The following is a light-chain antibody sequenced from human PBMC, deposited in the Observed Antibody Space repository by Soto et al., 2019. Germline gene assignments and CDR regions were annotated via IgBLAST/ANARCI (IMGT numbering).Light chain of an antibody. Sequence: DIHMTQSPSTLSGSVGDRVTITCRASQTISSWLAWYQQKPGKAPELLIYAASTLQSGVPSRFSGSGSGTDFTLTISCLQSEDFATYYCKQYYSFPLTFGQGTKVDIK. V-gene: IGKV1-5*01. CDR3: KQYYSFPLT. J-gene: IGKJ1*01. CDR2: AAS. CDR1: QTISSW.